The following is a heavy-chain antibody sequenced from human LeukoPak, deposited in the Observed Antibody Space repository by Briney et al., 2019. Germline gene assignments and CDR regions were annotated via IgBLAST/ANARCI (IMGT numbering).Heavy chain of an antibody. CDR3: GRDQLRGYCDSTSCHTSFYY. CDR2: IYSDDKA. Sequence: PGGSLRLSWAASGFTVSNDYITWVRQAPGKGLEWVSVIYSDDKAYYADSVKGRFTISRDNSKNTLYLQMKSLRAEDTAVYFCGRDQLRGYCDSTSCHTSFYYWGQGTPVTVSS. V-gene: IGHV3-53*01. D-gene: IGHD2-2*02. J-gene: IGHJ4*02. CDR1: GFTVSNDY.